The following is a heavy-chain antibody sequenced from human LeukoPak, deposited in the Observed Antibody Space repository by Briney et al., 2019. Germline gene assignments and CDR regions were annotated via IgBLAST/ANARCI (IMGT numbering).Heavy chain of an antibody. CDR3: ARGGPVGNYDSSGYYLH. CDR1: GYIFTSYY. D-gene: IGHD3-22*01. Sequence: ASVKVSCKASGYIFTSYYIHWVRRAPGQGLEWMGIIDPRGGSTTYAQKFQGSVTMTRDSSTNTVYMDLSSLRSDDTALYYCARGGPVGNYDSSGYYLHWGQGTLVTVSP. J-gene: IGHJ4*02. V-gene: IGHV1-46*01. CDR2: IDPRGGST.